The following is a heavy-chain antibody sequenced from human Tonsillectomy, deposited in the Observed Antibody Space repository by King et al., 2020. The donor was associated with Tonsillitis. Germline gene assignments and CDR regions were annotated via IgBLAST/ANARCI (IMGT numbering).Heavy chain of an antibody. V-gene: IGHV3-30*04. CDR1: GFISSYA. D-gene: IGHD5-18*01. Sequence: VQLVESGGGVVQPGRSLTLSCAASGFISSYAMHWVRQAPGKGLEWVAVISYDGSIKYYVDSVKGRFTISRDNSKNTLYLQMNSLRGEDTAVYYFARESPRGYSYGITDYWGQGTLVTVSS. CDR3: ARESPRGYSYGITDY. J-gene: IGHJ4*02. CDR2: ISYDGSIK.